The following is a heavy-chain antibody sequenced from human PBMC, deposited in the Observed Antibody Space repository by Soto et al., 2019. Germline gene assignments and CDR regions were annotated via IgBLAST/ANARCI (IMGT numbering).Heavy chain of an antibody. CDR3: ARQAGYPHHAFAI. CDR1: GYTFTGYY. J-gene: IGHJ3*02. CDR2: INPNSGGT. D-gene: IGHD5-18*01. Sequence: ASVKVSCKASGYTFTGYYMHWVRQAPGQGLEWMGWINPNSGGTNYAQKFQGWVTMTRDTSISTAHMELSRLRSDDTAVYYCARQAGYPHHAFAIWGQGTMVTVSS. V-gene: IGHV1-2*04.